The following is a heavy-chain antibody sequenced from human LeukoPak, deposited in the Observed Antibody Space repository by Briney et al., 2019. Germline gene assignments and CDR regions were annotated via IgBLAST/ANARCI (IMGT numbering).Heavy chain of an antibody. CDR1: GFTFSSYA. J-gene: IGHJ4*02. D-gene: IGHD3-22*01. Sequence: GGSLRLSCAASGFTFSSYAMSWVRQAPVKGLEWVSAISGSGGSTYYADSVKGRFTISRDNSKNTLYLQMNSLRAEDTAVYYCAKHFQYYYDSSGYFGYWGQGTLVTVSS. CDR2: ISGSGGST. CDR3: AKHFQYYYDSSGYFGY. V-gene: IGHV3-23*01.